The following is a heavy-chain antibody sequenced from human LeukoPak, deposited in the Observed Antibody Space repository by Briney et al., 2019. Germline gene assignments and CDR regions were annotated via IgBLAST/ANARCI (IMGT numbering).Heavy chain of an antibody. CDR1: GFTFSIYA. Sequence: PGGSLRLSCAASGFTFSIYAMSGVRQAPGKGVEWVSAIRGSGGSTYYADSVKGRFTISRDNSKNTLYLQVNSLRAEDTAVYYCAKLLNDYGDYYFDYWGQGTLVTVSS. CDR3: AKLLNDYGDYYFDY. J-gene: IGHJ4*02. D-gene: IGHD4-17*01. CDR2: IRGSGGST. V-gene: IGHV3-23*01.